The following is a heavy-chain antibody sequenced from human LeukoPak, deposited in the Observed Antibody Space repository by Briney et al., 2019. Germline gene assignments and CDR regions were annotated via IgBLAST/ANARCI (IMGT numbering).Heavy chain of an antibody. CDR1: GGTFSSYA. J-gene: IGHJ6*02. D-gene: IGHD3-9*01. Sequence: ASVKVSCKASGGTFSSYAISWVRQAPGQGLEWMGRIIPILGIANYAQKFQGRVTITADKSTSTAYMELSSLRSEDTAVYYCARDMDILTGYQQYYYYGMDVWGQGTTVTVSS. V-gene: IGHV1-69*04. CDR2: IIPILGIA. CDR3: ARDMDILTGYQQYYYYGMDV.